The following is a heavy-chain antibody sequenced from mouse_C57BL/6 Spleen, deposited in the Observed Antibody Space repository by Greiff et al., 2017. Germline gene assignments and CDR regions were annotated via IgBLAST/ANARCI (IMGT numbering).Heavy chain of an antibody. D-gene: IGHD2-4*01. CDR2: IYPSDSET. Sequence: QVQLQQPGAELVRPGSSVKLSCKASGYTFTSYWMDWVKQRPGQGLEWIGNIYPSDSETHYNQKFKDKATLTVDKSSSTAYMQLSSLTSEDSAVYYCARGYYEYGYWGKGTTLTVSS. J-gene: IGHJ2*01. CDR3: ARGYYEYGY. V-gene: IGHV1-61*01. CDR1: GYTFTSYW.